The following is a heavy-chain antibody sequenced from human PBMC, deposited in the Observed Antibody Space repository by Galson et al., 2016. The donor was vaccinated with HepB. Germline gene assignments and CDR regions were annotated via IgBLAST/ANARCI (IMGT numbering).Heavy chain of an antibody. CDR1: GFTFGSYA. Sequence: SLRLSCAASGFTFGSYAMSWVRQAPGKGLEWISGISGGGSTYYADSVKGRFTISRDSSKKTLSLQMNSLRAEDTAVFHCAKEQHLSYGMDVWGQGTTVTVSS. CDR3: AKEQHLSYGMDV. D-gene: IGHD6-13*01. V-gene: IGHV3-23*01. J-gene: IGHJ6*02. CDR2: ISGGGST.